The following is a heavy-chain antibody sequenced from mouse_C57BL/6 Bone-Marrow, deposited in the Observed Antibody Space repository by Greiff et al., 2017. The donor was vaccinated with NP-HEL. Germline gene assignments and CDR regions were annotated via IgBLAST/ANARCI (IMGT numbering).Heavy chain of an antibody. J-gene: IGHJ3*01. CDR2: ISNGGGST. CDR1: GFTFSDYY. D-gene: IGHD1-1*01. Sequence: EVMLVESGGGLVQPGGSLKLSCAASGFTFSDYYMYWVRQTPEKRLEWVAYISNGGGSTYYPDPVQGRFTISRDTAKNTLYLTVSRLKSEDTAMYYCARHGIYYGSTWFAYWGQGTLVTVSA. V-gene: IGHV5-12*01. CDR3: ARHGIYYGSTWFAY.